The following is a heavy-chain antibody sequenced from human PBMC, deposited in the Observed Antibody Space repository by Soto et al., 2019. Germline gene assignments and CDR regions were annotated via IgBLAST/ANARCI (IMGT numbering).Heavy chain of an antibody. CDR1: GGSFSGYY. D-gene: IGHD3-22*01. V-gene: IGHV4-34*01. CDR2: INHSGST. CDR3: AREGDDSSGYFFDY. J-gene: IGHJ4*02. Sequence: QVQLQQWGAGLLKPSETLSLTCAVYGGSFSGYYWSWIRQPPGKGLEWIGEINHSGSTNYNPSLKSRATISVDTSKHQFALKLSCVTAADTAVYCCAREGDDSSGYFFDYWGQGTLVTVCS.